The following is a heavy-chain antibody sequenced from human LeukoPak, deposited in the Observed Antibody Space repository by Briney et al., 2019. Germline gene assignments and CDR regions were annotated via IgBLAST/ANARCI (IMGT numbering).Heavy chain of an antibody. CDR1: GGTFSSYA. V-gene: IGHV1-69*05. D-gene: IGHD3-22*01. CDR3: ARAPREDSSGQYYYYYMDV. Sequence: SVKVSCKASGGTFSSYAISWVRQAPGQRLEWMGGIIPIFGTANYAQKFQGRVTITTDESTSTAYMELSSLRSEDTAVYYCARAPREDSSGQYYYYYMDVWGKGTTVTVSS. J-gene: IGHJ6*03. CDR2: IIPIFGTA.